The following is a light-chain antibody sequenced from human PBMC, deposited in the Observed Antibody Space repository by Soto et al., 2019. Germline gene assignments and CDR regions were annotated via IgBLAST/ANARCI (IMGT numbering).Light chain of an antibody. Sequence: EIVLTQSPATLSSFPGDRVTLSCRASQYINTRLAWYQHRPGQPPRLLIYQTSIRAAGIPARFSASGYGTDFTLTISDVQPEDVALYYCHQRQSWPRTFGQGTKVDI. CDR1: QYINTR. CDR3: HQRQSWPRT. CDR2: QTS. V-gene: IGKV3-11*01. J-gene: IGKJ1*01.